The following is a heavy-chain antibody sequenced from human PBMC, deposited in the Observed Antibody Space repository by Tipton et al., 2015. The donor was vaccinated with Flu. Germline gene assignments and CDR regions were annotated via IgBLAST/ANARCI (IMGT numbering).Heavy chain of an antibody. CDR3: ARGKYYYDSSGYSFDY. D-gene: IGHD3-22*01. CDR1: GGSISSYY. V-gene: IGHV4-4*07. CDR2: IYTSGST. J-gene: IGHJ4*02. Sequence: TLSLTCTVSGGSISSYYWSWIRQPAGKGLEWIGRIYTSGSTNYNPSLKSRVTMSVDTSKNQFSLKLSSVTVADTAVYYCARGKYYYDSSGYSFDYWGQGTLVTVSS.